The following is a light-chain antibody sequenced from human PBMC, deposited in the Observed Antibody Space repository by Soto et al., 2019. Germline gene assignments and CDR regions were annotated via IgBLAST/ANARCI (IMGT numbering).Light chain of an antibody. CDR2: STN. Sequence: QSVLTQPPSASGTRGRSLTSSCSGSSSNIGSNTVNSYRQLPGKAPKLLVFSTNVRHSALPDRFSGSKSGTSASLAISVLQSEDEADYYCVAWDDSLNAYVFGTGTKVTAL. CDR3: VAWDDSLNAYV. J-gene: IGLJ1*01. V-gene: IGLV1-44*01. CDR1: SSNIGSNT.